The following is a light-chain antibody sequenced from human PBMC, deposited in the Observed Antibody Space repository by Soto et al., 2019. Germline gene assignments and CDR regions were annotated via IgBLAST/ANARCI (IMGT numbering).Light chain of an antibody. J-gene: IGLJ2*01. CDR3: GSWDSSLSAGV. Sequence: QPVLTQPPSVSAAPGQSVTISCSGRSSSIGNNFVSWYQQLPGTAPKLLIYDNNKRPSEIPDRFSGSKSGTSATLGITGLQTGDEADYYCGSWDSSLSAGVFGGGTKVTVL. CDR1: SSSIGNNF. V-gene: IGLV1-51*01. CDR2: DNN.